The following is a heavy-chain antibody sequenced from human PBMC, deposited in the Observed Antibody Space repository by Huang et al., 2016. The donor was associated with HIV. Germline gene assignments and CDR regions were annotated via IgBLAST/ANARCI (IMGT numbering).Heavy chain of an antibody. CDR3: ATKTAAMDI. Sequence: VESGGRLVQPGWSIRLSCVGSTFTFGAYWMSWVRQSPGKGLEWVANIKKDESEKYYGEFVKGRFNISRDNAKKVLFLEMNNVRVEDTATYYCATKTAAMDIWGQGTTVTVS. J-gene: IGHJ6*02. CDR1: TFTFGAYW. CDR2: IKKDESEK. D-gene: IGHD1-7*01. V-gene: IGHV3-7*01.